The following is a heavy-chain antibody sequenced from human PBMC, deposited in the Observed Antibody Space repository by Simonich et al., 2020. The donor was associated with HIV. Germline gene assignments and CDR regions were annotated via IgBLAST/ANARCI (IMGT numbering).Heavy chain of an antibody. Sequence: QVQLQQWGAGLLKPSETLSLTCAVYGGSFSGYYWSWIRQPPGKGLEWIGEINHRGSNNYNPSLKRRVTISVDTSKNQFSLKLSSVTAADTAVYYCASHYGGNHLNWFDPWGQGTLVTVSS. CDR3: ASHYGGNHLNWFDP. CDR1: GGSFSGYY. CDR2: INHRGSN. D-gene: IGHD2-15*01. J-gene: IGHJ5*02. V-gene: IGHV4-34*01.